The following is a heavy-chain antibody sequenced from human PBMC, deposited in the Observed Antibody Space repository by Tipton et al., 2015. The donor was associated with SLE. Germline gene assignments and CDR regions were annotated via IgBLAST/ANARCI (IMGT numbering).Heavy chain of an antibody. V-gene: IGHV4-59*12. J-gene: IGHJ4*02. Sequence: TLSLTCTVSGGSISGYYWGWIRQPPGKGLEWIGYFFHNGGTSYKPSLKSRVTISVDTSKNQFSLKLSSVTAADTAMFYCASGTLEWSHEPDYWGQGTLVTVSS. D-gene: IGHD3-3*01. CDR2: FFHNGGT. CDR1: GGSISGYY. CDR3: ASGTLEWSHEPDY.